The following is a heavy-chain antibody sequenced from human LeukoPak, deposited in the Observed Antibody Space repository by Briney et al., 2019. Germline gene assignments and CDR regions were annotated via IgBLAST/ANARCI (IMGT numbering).Heavy chain of an antibody. Sequence: ASVKVSCTASGYTFTDYYMHWARQAPGQGLEWMGWINPKSGGTNYAQKFQARVTMTRDTSISTAYIELSSLISDDTAMYYCARVPGGYCSSTSCNGGVYFDYWGQGTLVTVSS. CDR1: GYTFTDYY. J-gene: IGHJ4*02. V-gene: IGHV1-2*02. D-gene: IGHD2-2*01. CDR3: ARVPGGYCSSTSCNGGVYFDY. CDR2: INPKSGGT.